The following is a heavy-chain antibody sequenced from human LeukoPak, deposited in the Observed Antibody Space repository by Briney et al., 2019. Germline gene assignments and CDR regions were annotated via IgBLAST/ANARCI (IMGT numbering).Heavy chain of an antibody. Sequence: SETLSLACTVTGDPITSRTYYWAWIRQPAGQGLEWIGTIYYSGTTYYNPSLKSRVTISPDTSSNQLSLGLTSVIAMDTAIYYCARRRYYDSWVHTGAFDIWGHGTTVTVSS. J-gene: IGHJ3*02. D-gene: IGHD3-3*01. V-gene: IGHV4-39*01. CDR1: GDPITSRTYY. CDR2: IYYSGTT. CDR3: ARRRYYDSWVHTGAFDI.